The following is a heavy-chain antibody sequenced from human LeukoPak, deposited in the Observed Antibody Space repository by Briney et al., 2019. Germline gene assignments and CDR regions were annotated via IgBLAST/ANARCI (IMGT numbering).Heavy chain of an antibody. CDR3: ARGTGGSSYGYFRYYMDV. D-gene: IGHD5-18*01. CDR1: GGSISSSNSY. J-gene: IGHJ6*03. Sequence: PSETLSLTCTVSGGSISSSNSYWGWIRQSPGKGLEWVGSIYHSGKTYYNPSLKSRVTISVDTSKNQFSLKLSSVTAADTAVYYCARGTGGSSYGYFRYYMDVWGKGTTVTVSS. CDR2: IYHSGKT. V-gene: IGHV4-39*07.